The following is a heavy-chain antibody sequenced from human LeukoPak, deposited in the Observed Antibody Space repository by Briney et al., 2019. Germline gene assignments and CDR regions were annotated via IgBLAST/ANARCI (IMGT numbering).Heavy chain of an antibody. CDR3: AKGRTISTRTVTSD. Sequence: GGSLRLSCAASGFTFSSYGMHWVRQAPGKGLEWVAVISYDGSNKYYADSVKGRFTISRDNSKNTLYLQMNSLRAEDTAVYYCAKGRTISTRTVTSDWGQGTLVTVCS. CDR1: GFTFSSYG. D-gene: IGHD4-17*01. CDR2: ISYDGSNK. V-gene: IGHV3-30*18. J-gene: IGHJ4*02.